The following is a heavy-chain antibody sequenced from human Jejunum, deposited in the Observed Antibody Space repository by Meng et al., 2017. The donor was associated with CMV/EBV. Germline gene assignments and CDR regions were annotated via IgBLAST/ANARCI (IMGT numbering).Heavy chain of an antibody. D-gene: IGHD5-24*01. V-gene: IGHV7-4-1*02. CDR1: GYTFISYA. CDR3: ARDSPLDGYSLLDY. Sequence: QMVHPGSEWTPPAATVKVTCRPSGYTFISYAINWVRQAPGQGPDWMGWIDTNTGNPTYDHGFTGRFVFSLASSVSTAYLQINSLRADDTAVYYCARDSPLDGYSLLDYWGQGTLVTVSS. CDR2: IDTNTGNP. J-gene: IGHJ4*02.